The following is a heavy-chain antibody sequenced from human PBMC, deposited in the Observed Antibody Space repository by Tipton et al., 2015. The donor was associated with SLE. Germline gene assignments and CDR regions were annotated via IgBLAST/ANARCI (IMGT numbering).Heavy chain of an antibody. CDR1: GGSISSYY. D-gene: IGHD6-19*01. CDR3: ARDSSGWVSFDY. V-gene: IGHV4-59*01. Sequence: TLSLTCTVSGGSISSYYWSWIRQPPGKGLEWIGYIYSGGSTKYNPYFESRVTMSIDTSKNQFSLKVTSVTAADTAVYYCARDSSGWVSFDYWGQGTLVTVSS. J-gene: IGHJ4*02. CDR2: IYSGGST.